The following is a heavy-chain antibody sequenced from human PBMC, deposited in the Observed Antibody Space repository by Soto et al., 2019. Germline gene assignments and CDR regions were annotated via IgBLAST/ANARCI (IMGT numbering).Heavy chain of an antibody. CDR1: GFTFSSYW. Sequence: GGSLRLSCAASGFTFSSYWMHWVRQAPGKGLVWVSRINSDGSSTSYADSVKGRFTISRDNAKNTLYLQMNSLRAEDTAVYYCARGAWFGELEGDDAFDIWGQGTMVTVSS. J-gene: IGHJ3*02. CDR3: ARGAWFGELEGDDAFDI. CDR2: INSDGSST. V-gene: IGHV3-74*01. D-gene: IGHD3-10*01.